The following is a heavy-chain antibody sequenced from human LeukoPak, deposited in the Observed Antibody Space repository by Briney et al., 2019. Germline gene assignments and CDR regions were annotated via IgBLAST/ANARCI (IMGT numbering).Heavy chain of an antibody. CDR2: INPNSGGT. J-gene: IGHJ1*01. V-gene: IGHV1-2*02. D-gene: IGHD2-15*01. CDR3: ARSFGGSCPYFQH. Sequence: ASVKVFCKASGYTFTGYCMHWVGQAPGQGLEWMGWINPNSGGTNYAQKFQGRVTMTRDTSISTAYMELSRLRSDDTAVYYCARSFGGSCPYFQHWGQGTLVTVSS. CDR1: GYTFTGYC.